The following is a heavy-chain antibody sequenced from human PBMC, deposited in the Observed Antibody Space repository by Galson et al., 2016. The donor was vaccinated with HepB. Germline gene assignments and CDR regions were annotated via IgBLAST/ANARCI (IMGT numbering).Heavy chain of an antibody. V-gene: IGHV3-23*01. CDR3: VKNFREPAPFYSP. Sequence: SLRLSCAASGFSFSTYAMTWVRQAPDKGLEWVSAISGSAYSIYYADSVRGRFTVSRDNSKNTLYLQMDTLGADDTAVYYCVKNFREPAPFYSPWGQGTLVTVSS. J-gene: IGHJ5*02. D-gene: IGHD1-14*01. CDR1: GFSFSTYA. CDR2: ISGSAYSI.